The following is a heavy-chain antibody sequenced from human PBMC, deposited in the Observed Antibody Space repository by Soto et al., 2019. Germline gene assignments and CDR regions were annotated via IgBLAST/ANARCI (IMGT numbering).Heavy chain of an antibody. J-gene: IGHJ4*02. CDR2: ISGSGGST. V-gene: IGHV3-23*01. D-gene: IGHD2-2*01. CDR3: AKGRSYIDIGTVPAARISPDY. Sequence: EVQLLESGGGLVQPGGSLRLSCAASGFTFSSYAMSWVRQAPGKGLEWVSAISGSGGSTFYADSMKGRFPISRDNSKNTLYLQMNNLRAEDTAVYYCAKGRSYIDIGTVPAARISPDYWGQGTLVTVSS. CDR1: GFTFSSYA.